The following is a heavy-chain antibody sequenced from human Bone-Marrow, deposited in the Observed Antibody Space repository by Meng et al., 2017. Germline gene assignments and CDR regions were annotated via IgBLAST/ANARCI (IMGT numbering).Heavy chain of an antibody. V-gene: IGHV1-69*13. CDR3: ARGRRNEPLFDY. CDR1: GGSFSTHT. Sequence: QVQLVQSGAEVKKPGSSVKVACKTSGGSFSTHTFSWVRQAPGQGLEWMGGLIAVFDKTKAAPRFQVRVTFTADESTSTAYMELSSLTFDDTAVYFCARGRRNEPLFDYWGQGTLVTVSS. D-gene: IGHD1-14*01. CDR2: LIAVFDKT. J-gene: IGHJ4*02.